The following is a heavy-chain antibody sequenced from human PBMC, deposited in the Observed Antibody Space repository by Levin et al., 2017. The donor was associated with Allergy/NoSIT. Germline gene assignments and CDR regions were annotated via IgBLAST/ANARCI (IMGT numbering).Heavy chain of an antibody. V-gene: IGHV3-7*01. CDR3: ARWELLRDFDY. Sequence: GESLKISCAASGFTFSSYWMSWVRQAPGKGLEWVANIKQDGSEKYYVDSVKGRFTISRDNAKNSLYLQMNSLRAEDTAVYYCARWELLRDFDYWGQGTLVTVSS. D-gene: IGHD1-26*01. CDR1: GFTFSSYW. J-gene: IGHJ4*02. CDR2: IKQDGSEK.